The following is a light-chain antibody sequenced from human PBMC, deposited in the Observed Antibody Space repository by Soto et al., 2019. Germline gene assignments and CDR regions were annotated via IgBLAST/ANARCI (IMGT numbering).Light chain of an antibody. CDR1: QRVSRSY. J-gene: IGKJ4*02. Sequence: EFVLTQSPGTLSLSPGERATLSCRASQRVSRSYLAWYQQKPGQAPRILIYGASTRPTGIPDRFSGSGSGTDFGVNISRLEPEDLAVYYCQQYGSSPPLLFGGGTKVEIK. CDR2: GAS. CDR3: QQYGSSPPLL. V-gene: IGKV3-20*01.